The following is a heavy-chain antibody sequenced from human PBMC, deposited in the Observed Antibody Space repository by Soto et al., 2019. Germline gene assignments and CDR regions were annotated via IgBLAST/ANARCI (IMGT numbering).Heavy chain of an antibody. J-gene: IGHJ4*02. CDR3: ASSAYYYGSGSYYNFGGRYDY. CDR2: IYSGGST. D-gene: IGHD3-10*01. V-gene: IGHV3-66*01. CDR1: GFTVSSNY. Sequence: ESGGGLVQPGGSLRLSCAASGFTVSSNYMSWVRQAPGKGLEWVSVIYSGGSTYYADSVKGRFTISRDNSKNTLYLQMNSLRAEDTAVYYCASSAYYYGSGSYYNFGGRYDYWGQGTLVTVSS.